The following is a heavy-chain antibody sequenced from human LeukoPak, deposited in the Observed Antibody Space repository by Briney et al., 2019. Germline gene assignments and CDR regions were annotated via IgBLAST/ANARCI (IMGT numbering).Heavy chain of an antibody. CDR1: GFTFSSSS. Sequence: GGPLRLSCAASGFTFSSSSMSWVRQAPGKGLEWVSALTGSGGSTYYADSVKGRFTISRDNSKKTLFLQMTSLRAEDTAVYYCAKDLAPAAYWGQGTLVTVSS. J-gene: IGHJ4*02. V-gene: IGHV3-23*01. D-gene: IGHD2-2*01. CDR2: LTGSGGST. CDR3: AKDLAPAAY.